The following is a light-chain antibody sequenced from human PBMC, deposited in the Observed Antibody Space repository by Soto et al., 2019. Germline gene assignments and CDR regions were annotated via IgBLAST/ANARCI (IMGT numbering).Light chain of an antibody. CDR1: SSNIGRNP. V-gene: IGLV1-44*01. Sequence: QSVLTQPPSASGTPGQRVTISCSGRSSNIGRNPVNWYLQLPGTAPKLLIYSNNQRPSGVPDRVSASKSGTSASLTISGLQSEDEADYYCATWDDSLYGMGFGGVPKVTVL. CDR2: SNN. CDR3: ATWDDSLYGMG. J-gene: IGLJ2*01.